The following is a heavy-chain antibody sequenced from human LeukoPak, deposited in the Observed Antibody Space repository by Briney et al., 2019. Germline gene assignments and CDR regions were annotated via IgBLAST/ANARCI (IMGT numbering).Heavy chain of an antibody. D-gene: IGHD3-10*01. CDR3: ARDPPGWFGELLLHFDY. V-gene: IGHV3-11*01. J-gene: IGHJ4*02. CDR2: ISSSGSTK. Sequence: GGSLRLSCVASGFTLSDYYMSWIRQAPGKGLEWISFISSSGSTKYYADSVKGRFTISRDNAKNSLYLQMNSLRAEDTAVYYCARDPPGWFGELLLHFDYWGQGTLVTVSS. CDR1: GFTLSDYY.